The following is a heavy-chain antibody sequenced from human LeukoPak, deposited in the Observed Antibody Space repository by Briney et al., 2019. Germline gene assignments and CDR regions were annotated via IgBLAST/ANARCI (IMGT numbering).Heavy chain of an antibody. V-gene: IGHV4-34*12. CDR3: ARVRRVVPAAMAHNWFDP. CDR1: TGSFSGYY. J-gene: IGHJ5*02. Sequence: PETLSPTCAVYTGSFSGYYSSWIRHPPGKGLEWIGEIIHSGTPNYNPSLKSRVTRSVDTSKNQFSLKLSSVTAADTAVYYCARVRRVVPAAMAHNWFDPWGQGTLVTVSS. D-gene: IGHD2-2*01. CDR2: IIHSGTP.